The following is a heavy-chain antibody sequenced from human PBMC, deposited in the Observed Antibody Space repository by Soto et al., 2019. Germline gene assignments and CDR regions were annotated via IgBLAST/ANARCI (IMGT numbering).Heavy chain of an antibody. CDR2: TYYRSKWYN. Sequence: SQTLSLTCALSGDSVSSNSAAWNWIRQSPSRGLEWLGRTYYRSKWYNDYAVSVKSRITINPDTSKNQFSLQLNSVTPEDTAVYYCARDKARVAVAVTRARQAFDIWGQGTMVT. D-gene: IGHD6-19*01. CDR3: ARDKARVAVAVTRARQAFDI. J-gene: IGHJ3*02. CDR1: GDSVSSNSAA. V-gene: IGHV6-1*01.